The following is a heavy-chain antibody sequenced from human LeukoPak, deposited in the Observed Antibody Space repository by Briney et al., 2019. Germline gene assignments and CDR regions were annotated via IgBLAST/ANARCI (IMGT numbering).Heavy chain of an antibody. CDR2: IYYSGST. Sequence: SETLSLTCTVSGGSISSYYWNWIRRPPGKGLEWIGYIYYSGSTNYNPSLKSRVTISVDTSKNQFSLKVSSVTAADTAVYYCARVVGGTSWFDPWGQGTLVTVSS. CDR1: GGSISSYY. CDR3: ARVVGGTSWFDP. V-gene: IGHV4-59*01. D-gene: IGHD1-26*01. J-gene: IGHJ5*02.